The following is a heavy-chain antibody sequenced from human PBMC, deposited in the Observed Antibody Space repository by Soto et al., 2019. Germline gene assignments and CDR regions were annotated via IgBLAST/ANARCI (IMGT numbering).Heavy chain of an antibody. Sequence: QITLNESGPTQVKPRQTLTLTCTFSGFSLTTSGVGVGWIRQSPGKAPEWLALIYWDDDKRYSPSLKSRLTSTKDTSKNQVVLTMADLDPADTATYYCAHRVLRTVFGLVTTTAIDFDFWGQGTPVAVSS. J-gene: IGHJ4*02. V-gene: IGHV2-5*02. CDR3: AHRVLRTVFGLVTTTAIDFDF. CDR1: GFSLTTSGVG. CDR2: IYWDDDK. D-gene: IGHD3-3*01.